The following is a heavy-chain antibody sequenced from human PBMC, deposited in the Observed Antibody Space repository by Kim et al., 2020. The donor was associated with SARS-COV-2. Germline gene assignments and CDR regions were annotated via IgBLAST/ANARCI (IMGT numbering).Heavy chain of an antibody. CDR2: IYDSGST. J-gene: IGHJ4*02. Sequence: SETLSLTCTVSGGSISSSSYYWGRIRQPPGKGLEWIGSIYDSGSTYYNPSLKSRVTISVNTSKNQVSLKLSSVTAADTAVYYCARSFLWFGELLPPSWVSFYFDYWGQGTLVTVSS. V-gene: IGHV4-39*01. CDR3: ARSFLWFGELLPPSWVSFYFDY. CDR1: GGSISSSSYY. D-gene: IGHD3-10*01.